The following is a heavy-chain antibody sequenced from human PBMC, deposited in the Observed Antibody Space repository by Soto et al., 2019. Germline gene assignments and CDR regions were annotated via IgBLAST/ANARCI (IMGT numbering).Heavy chain of an antibody. J-gene: IGHJ4*02. CDR3: ARDGPYSSSWSDY. D-gene: IGHD6-13*01. CDR2: ISYDGSNK. V-gene: IGHV3-30-3*01. Sequence: GESLKISCAASGFTFSSYAMHWVRQAPGKGLEWVAVISYDGSNKYYADSVKGRFTISRDNSKNTLYLQMNSLRAEDTAVYYCARDGPYSSSWSDYWGQGTLVTVSS. CDR1: GFTFSSYA.